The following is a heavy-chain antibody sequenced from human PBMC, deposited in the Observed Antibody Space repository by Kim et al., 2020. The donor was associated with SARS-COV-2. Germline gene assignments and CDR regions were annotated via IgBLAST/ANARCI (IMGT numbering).Heavy chain of an antibody. D-gene: IGHD2-21*01. CDR1: GYTFTSFG. V-gene: IGHV1-18*04. CDR2: ISAYNDKT. Sequence: ASVKVSCKTFGYTFTSFGVSWVRQAPGQGLEWMGWISAYNDKTDYAQKLQGRVTMTTDTSTSTAYMELRSLRSDDTAVYYCARDLGDFGPRLGVFFDYWGQGSMVTVSS. J-gene: IGHJ4*02. CDR3: ARDLGDFGPRLGVFFDY.